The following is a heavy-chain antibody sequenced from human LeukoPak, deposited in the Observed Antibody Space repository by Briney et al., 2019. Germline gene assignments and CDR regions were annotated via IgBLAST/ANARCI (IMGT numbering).Heavy chain of an antibody. V-gene: IGHV1-2*02. CDR2: INPNSGGT. J-gene: IGHJ4*02. Sequence: ASVKVSCKASGYTFTGYYTHWVRQAPGQGLEWMGWINPNSGGTNYAQKFQGRVTMTRDTSISTAYMELSRLRSDDTAVYYCARVATRAFRYYFDYWGQGTLVTVSS. CDR1: GYTFTGYY. CDR3: ARVATRAFRYYFDY.